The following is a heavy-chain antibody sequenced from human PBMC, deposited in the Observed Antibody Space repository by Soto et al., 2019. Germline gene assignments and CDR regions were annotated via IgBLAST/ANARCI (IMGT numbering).Heavy chain of an antibody. CDR1: GFTFSSYS. V-gene: IGHV3-48*01. CDR3: ARFPREEFQHLIYYYYYMDV. D-gene: IGHD3-10*01. CDR2: ISSSSSTI. Sequence: GGSLRLSCAASGFTFSSYSMNWVRRAPGKGLEWVSYISSSSSTIYYAQCVKGRFTISRDNAKNSLYLKMNSLTAEDKAVYYCARFPREEFQHLIYYYYYMDVWGKGTTVTVSS. J-gene: IGHJ6*03.